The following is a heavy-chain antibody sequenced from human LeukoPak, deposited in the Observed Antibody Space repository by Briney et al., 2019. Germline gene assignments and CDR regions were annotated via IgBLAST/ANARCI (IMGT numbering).Heavy chain of an antibody. CDR1: GFTFNSYS. CDR2: ISYDGSNK. CDR3: VRGGPWGVFDI. V-gene: IGHV3-30-3*01. J-gene: IGHJ3*02. D-gene: IGHD3-10*01. Sequence: GGSLRLSCAASGFTFNSYSMDWVRQAPGKGLEWVAVISYDGSNKYFADSVKGRFTISRDNARNTLYLQLNSLRAEDTAVYYCVRGGPWGVFDIWGQGTMVTVSS.